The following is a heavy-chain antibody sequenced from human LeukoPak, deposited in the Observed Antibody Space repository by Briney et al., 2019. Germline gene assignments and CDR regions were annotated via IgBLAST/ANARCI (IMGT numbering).Heavy chain of an antibody. Sequence: ASVKVSCKASGYNFTGYYMHWVRQAPGQGLEWMGWINPNSGGTNYAQKFQGRVTMTKDTSISTAYMEVSRLRSDDTALYYCASGPDHFDYWGQGTLVTVSS. J-gene: IGHJ4*02. CDR2: INPNSGGT. V-gene: IGHV1-2*02. CDR3: ASGPDHFDY. CDR1: GYNFTGYY.